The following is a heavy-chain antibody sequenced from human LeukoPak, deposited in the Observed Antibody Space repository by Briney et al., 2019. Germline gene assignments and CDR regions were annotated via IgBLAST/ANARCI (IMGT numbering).Heavy chain of an antibody. V-gene: IGHV4-59*08. CDR2: IYHSGNS. D-gene: IGHD5-12*01. Sequence: PSETLSLTCTISGDSIGDYYWTWIRQSPGEGLEWIGYIYHSGNSNYNPSLKSRVTISLDTSKNQFSLRLSSVTAADTAVYYCARRRGYSNKEAFDYWGQGTLVTVSS. CDR1: GDSIGDYY. CDR3: ARRRGYSNKEAFDY. J-gene: IGHJ4*02.